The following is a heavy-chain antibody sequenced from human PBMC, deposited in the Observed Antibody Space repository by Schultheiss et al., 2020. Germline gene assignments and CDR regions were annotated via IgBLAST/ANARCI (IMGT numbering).Heavy chain of an antibody. Sequence: ASVKVSCKASGYTFTSYGISWVRQAPGQGLEWMGWISAYNGNTNYAQKLQGRVTMTTDTSTSTAYMELRSLRSDDTAVYYCARGDYDILTGVYYYYYMDVWGKGTTGTVSS. CDR1: GYTFTSYG. J-gene: IGHJ6*03. D-gene: IGHD3-9*01. CDR3: ARGDYDILTGVYYYYYMDV. V-gene: IGHV1-18*04. CDR2: ISAYNGNT.